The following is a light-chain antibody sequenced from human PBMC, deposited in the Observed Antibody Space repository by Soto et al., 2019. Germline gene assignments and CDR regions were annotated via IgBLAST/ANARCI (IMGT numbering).Light chain of an antibody. V-gene: IGLV2-14*01. Sequence: QSALTQPASVSGSPGQSIAISCTGSSSVVGIYNYVSWYQQHPGKVPKLIIYELTNRPSGVSNRFSGSKSGNTASLTISGLHAEHEADYYCSSYTTSSTRVFGTGTKATVL. CDR1: SSVVGIYNY. J-gene: IGLJ1*01. CDR2: ELT. CDR3: SSYTTSSTRV.